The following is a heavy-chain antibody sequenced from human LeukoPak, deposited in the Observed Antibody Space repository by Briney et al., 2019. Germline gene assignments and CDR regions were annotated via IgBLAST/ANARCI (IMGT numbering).Heavy chain of an antibody. J-gene: IGHJ5*02. CDR1: GFTFSSYG. Sequence: GGSLRLSCAASGFTFSSYGMHWVRQAPGKGLEWVAFIRYDGSNKYYADSVKGRFTISRDNSKNTLYLQMNSLRAEDTAVYYCAKPFYDSSGYPPFDPWGQGTLVTVSS. CDR3: AKPFYDSSGYPPFDP. D-gene: IGHD3-22*01. V-gene: IGHV3-30*02. CDR2: IRYDGSNK.